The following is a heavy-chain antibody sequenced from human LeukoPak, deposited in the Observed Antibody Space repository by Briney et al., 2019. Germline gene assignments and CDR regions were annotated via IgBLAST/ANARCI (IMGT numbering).Heavy chain of an antibody. CDR2: INHSGST. Sequence: SETLSLTCAVYGGSFSGYYWSWIRQPPGKGLEWIGEINHSGSTNYNPSLKGRVTISVDTSKNQFSLKLSSVTAADTAVYYCAREKPLGRLYYFDYWGQGTLVTVSS. V-gene: IGHV4-34*01. CDR1: GGSFSGYY. J-gene: IGHJ4*02. CDR3: AREKPLGRLYYFDY. D-gene: IGHD3-3*02.